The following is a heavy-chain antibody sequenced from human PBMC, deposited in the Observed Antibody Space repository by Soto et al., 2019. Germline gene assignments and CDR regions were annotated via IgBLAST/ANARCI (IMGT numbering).Heavy chain of an antibody. CDR2: MNPNSGNT. D-gene: IGHD3-3*01. CDR1: GYSFTSNY. J-gene: IGHJ4*02. Sequence: ASVKVSCKASGYSFTSNYINWVRQATGQGLEWMGWMNPNSGNTGYAQKFQGRVTMTRNTSISTAYMELSSLRSEDTAVYYCARGSHLLRFLEWLLPRYYFDYWGQGTLVTVSS. V-gene: IGHV1-8*01. CDR3: ARGSHLLRFLEWLLPRYYFDY.